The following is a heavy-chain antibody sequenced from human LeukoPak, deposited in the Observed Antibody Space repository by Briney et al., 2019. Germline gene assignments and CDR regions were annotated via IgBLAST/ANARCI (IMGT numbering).Heavy chain of an antibody. D-gene: IGHD3-9*01. CDR3: AQWEDYDILTGYYVSDY. V-gene: IGHV3-23*01. CDR2: ITGSDGTT. CDR1: GFTFSNYA. J-gene: IGHJ4*02. Sequence: GTSLRLSCAASGFTFSNYAMSWVRQAPGKGLEWVSAITGSDGTTYYADSVKGRFTISRDNSKNTLYLQMNSLRVEDTAVYYCAQWEDYDILTGYYVSDYWGQGTLVTVSS.